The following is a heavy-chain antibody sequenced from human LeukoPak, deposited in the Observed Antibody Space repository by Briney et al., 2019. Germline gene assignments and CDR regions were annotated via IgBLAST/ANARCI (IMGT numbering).Heavy chain of an antibody. J-gene: IGHJ5*02. Sequence: TGGSLRLSCAASGFTFSSYAMSWVRQAPGKGLEWVSAISGSADNTYYADSVKGRLTISRDNSKNTLYLQMNNLRAEDTAVYYCATSPTFDPWGQGTLVTVSS. V-gene: IGHV3-23*01. CDR2: ISGSADNT. CDR3: ATSPTFDP. CDR1: GFTFSSYA.